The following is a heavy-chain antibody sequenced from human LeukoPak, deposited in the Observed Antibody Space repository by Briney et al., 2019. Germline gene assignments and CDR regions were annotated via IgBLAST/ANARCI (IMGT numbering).Heavy chain of an antibody. CDR3: ARDSPRIEAAGTSSY. J-gene: IGHJ4*02. CDR1: GFTFSSYW. V-gene: IGHV3-7*01. Sequence: GGTLRLSCAASGFTFSSYWMSWVRQAPGKGLEWVANIKQDGSEKYYVDSVKGRFTISRDNAKNSLYLQMNSLRAEDTAVYYCARDSPRIEAAGTSSYWGQGTLVTVSS. CDR2: IKQDGSEK. D-gene: IGHD6-13*01.